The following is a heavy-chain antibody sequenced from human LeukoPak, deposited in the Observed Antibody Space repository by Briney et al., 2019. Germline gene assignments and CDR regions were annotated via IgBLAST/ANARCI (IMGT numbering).Heavy chain of an antibody. CDR3: ARRGTWIQLVDY. D-gene: IGHD5-18*01. J-gene: IGHJ4*02. CDR2: ISGSGGST. V-gene: IGHV3-23*01. Sequence: TGGSLRLSCAASGFTFSSYAMSWVRQAPGKGLEWVSAISGSGGSTYYADSVKGRFPISRDNSKNTLYLQMNSLRAEDTAVYYCARRGTWIQLVDYWGQGTLVTVSS. CDR1: GFTFSSYA.